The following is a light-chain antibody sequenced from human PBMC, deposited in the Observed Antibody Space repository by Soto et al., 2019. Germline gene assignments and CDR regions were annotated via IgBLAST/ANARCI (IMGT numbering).Light chain of an antibody. J-gene: IGKJ3*01. CDR2: GAS. V-gene: IGKV3-15*01. Sequence: EVVMTQSPATLSVSPGEGATLSCRASQSVSSKLAWYQQKPGQAPRLLIYGASTRATGIPARFSGSESGTEFALTISSLQSEDFGVYYCQQYDNWPFTFGHGTKVDIK. CDR1: QSVSSK. CDR3: QQYDNWPFT.